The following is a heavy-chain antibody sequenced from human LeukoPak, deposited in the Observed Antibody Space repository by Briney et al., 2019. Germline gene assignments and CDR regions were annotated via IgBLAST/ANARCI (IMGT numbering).Heavy chain of an antibody. CDR2: IDPSDSYT. CDR3: ARLLELEVSSNWFDP. D-gene: IGHD1-1*01. V-gene: IGHV5-10-1*01. J-gene: IGHJ5*02. Sequence: GESLKISCKGSGYSFTSYWISWVRPMPGKGLEWMGRIDPSDSYTNYSPSFQGHVTISADKSISTAYLQWSSLKASDTAMYYCARLLELEVSSNWFDPWGQGTLVTVSS. CDR1: GYSFTSYW.